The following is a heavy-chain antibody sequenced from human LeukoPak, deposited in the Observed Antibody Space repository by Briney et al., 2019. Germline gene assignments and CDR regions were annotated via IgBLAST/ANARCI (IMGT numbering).Heavy chain of an antibody. J-gene: IGHJ4*02. Sequence: PSETLSLTCTVSGVSISTSRYYWGWIRQPPGKGLEWIGSIYYSGSTYYNPSLKSRVTISVDTSKNQFSLKLSSVTAADTAVYYCARHGEYYDYVWGSYRYSLLDYWGQGTLVTVSS. V-gene: IGHV4-39*01. CDR3: ARHGEYYDYVWGSYRYSLLDY. CDR2: IYYSGST. D-gene: IGHD3-16*02. CDR1: GVSISTSRYY.